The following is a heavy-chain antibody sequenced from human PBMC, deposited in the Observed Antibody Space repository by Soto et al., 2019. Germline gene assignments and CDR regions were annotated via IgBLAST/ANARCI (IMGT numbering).Heavy chain of an antibody. CDR2: IWYDGSNT. D-gene: IGHD2-15*01. V-gene: IGHV3-33*03. CDR3: ARWGCSGTNCNLNQRGYDL. CDR1: GFIFNEYG. J-gene: IGHJ4*02. Sequence: QVQLVEAGGGVGQPGMSLRLPCAASGFIFNEYGMHWVRQAPGKGLEWVAVIWYDGSNTYYADAVKGRFTISRDNSKNTMSLQMNNLRAEDTGVYYCARWGCSGTNCNLNQRGYDLWGQGTLVTVSS.